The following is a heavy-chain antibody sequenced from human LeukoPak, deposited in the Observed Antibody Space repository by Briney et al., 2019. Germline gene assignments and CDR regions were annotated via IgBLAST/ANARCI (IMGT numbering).Heavy chain of an antibody. D-gene: IGHD1-26*01. Sequence: WETLSLMCSVWVDSVSIGNYYWGWIRRPPGKGHEYIGHIYYNGNTNYKPSLKTRVTLSIATSRYQFSLKLSSAPAADTAVYYCARGLSTLGSHVGAGFAHWGQGTLVTVSS. J-gene: IGHJ4*02. V-gene: IGHV4-61*01. CDR1: VDSVSIGNYY. CDR2: IYYNGNT. CDR3: ARGLSTLGSHVGAGFAH.